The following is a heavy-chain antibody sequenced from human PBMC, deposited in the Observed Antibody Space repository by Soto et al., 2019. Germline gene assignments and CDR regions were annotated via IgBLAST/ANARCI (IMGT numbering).Heavy chain of an antibody. D-gene: IGHD3-22*01. V-gene: IGHV3-9*01. Sequence: GGSLRLSCAASGFTFDDYAMHWVRQAPGKGLEWVSGISWNSGSIGYADSVKGRFTISRDNAKNSLYLQMNSLRAEDTALYYCAKDISRYYDSSGAFDIWGQGTMVTVSS. J-gene: IGHJ3*02. CDR3: AKDISRYYDSSGAFDI. CDR2: ISWNSGSI. CDR1: GFTFDDYA.